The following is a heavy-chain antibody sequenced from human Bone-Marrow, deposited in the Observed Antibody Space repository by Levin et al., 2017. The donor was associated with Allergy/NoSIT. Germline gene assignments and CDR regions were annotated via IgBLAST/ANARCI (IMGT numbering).Heavy chain of an antibody. Sequence: PSETLSLTCAVYGGSFSGYYWSWIRQPPGKGLEWIGEINHSGSTNYNPSLKSRVTISVDTSKNQFSLKLSSVTAADTAVYYCARGGKYYYGSGTGSGSIDYWGQGTLVTVSS. CDR1: GGSFSGYY. CDR3: ARGGKYYYGSGTGSGSIDY. CDR2: INHSGST. D-gene: IGHD3-10*01. V-gene: IGHV4-34*01. J-gene: IGHJ4*02.